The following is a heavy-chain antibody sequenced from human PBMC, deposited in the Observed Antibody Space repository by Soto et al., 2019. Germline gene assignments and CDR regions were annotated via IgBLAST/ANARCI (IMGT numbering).Heavy chain of an antibody. Sequence: QVQLQESGPGLAKPSETLSLICSVSGGSVRSNPYYWTWLRQPPGKGLEWIGYIHYSGSTNYNPPLKSRVTIAADMSKNQFSLKLSSVTAADTGIYYCAVDGNCRAGACQGWIDPWGQGTLVTVSS. CDR3: AVDGNCRAGACQGWIDP. V-gene: IGHV4-61*01. CDR2: IHYSGST. D-gene: IGHD2-21*02. CDR1: GGSVRSNPYY. J-gene: IGHJ5*02.